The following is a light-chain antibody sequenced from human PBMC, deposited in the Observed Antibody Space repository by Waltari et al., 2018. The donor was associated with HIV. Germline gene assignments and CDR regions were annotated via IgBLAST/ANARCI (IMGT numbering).Light chain of an antibody. CDR1: NIGTKS. CDR3: QVWDSSTEHPGVV. Sequence: SYVLTQPPSVSVAPGQTASITCGGNNIGTKSVHWYQQRPGQAPVLVVYDDYDRPSGIHERFSGSNSGNMATLTISRVEAGDEAVYYCQVWDSSTEHPGVVFGGGTKLTVL. V-gene: IGLV3-21*02. J-gene: IGLJ2*01. CDR2: DDY.